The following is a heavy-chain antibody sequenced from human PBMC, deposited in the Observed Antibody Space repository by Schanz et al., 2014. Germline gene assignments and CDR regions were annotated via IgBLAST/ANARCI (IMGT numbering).Heavy chain of an antibody. CDR1: GYTFTSYD. V-gene: IGHV1-8*01. CDR3: ARGPLGTSP. J-gene: IGHJ5*02. CDR2: MNPDSGNT. D-gene: IGHD5-12*01. Sequence: VQLVQSGAEVKRPGASVRVSCKASGYTFTSYDFNWVRQAPGQGLEWMGWMNPDSGNTGYPRKFQDRVTMTRNTSISTAYMELSSLKSEDTAVYYCARGPLGTSPWGQGTLVTVSS.